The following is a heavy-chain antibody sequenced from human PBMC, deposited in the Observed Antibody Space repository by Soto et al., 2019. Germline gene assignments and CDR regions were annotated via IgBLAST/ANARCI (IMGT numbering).Heavy chain of an antibody. V-gene: IGHV4-34*01. D-gene: IGHD5-18*01. CDR2: INNSGRT. CDR1: CVSFIGSS. CDR3: ARVLSNSYGYRMDV. J-gene: IGHJ6*02. Sequence: PPETLLVTCAFYCVSFIGSSGIWIRQPLGKGLEGTGEINNSGRTNYHPPIQSRVTISVDTSKNQSSLELSSVTAADTAVYYCARVLSNSYGYRMDVWCQGTT.